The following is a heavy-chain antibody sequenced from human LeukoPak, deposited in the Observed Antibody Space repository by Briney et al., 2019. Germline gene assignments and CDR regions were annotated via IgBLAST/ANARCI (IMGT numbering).Heavy chain of an antibody. J-gene: IGHJ4*02. V-gene: IGHV4-4*07. CDR3: ARERGVPAALGAYYFDY. CDR1: GGSISSYY. D-gene: IGHD2-2*01. CDR2: IYTSGST. Sequence: SETLSLTCTVLGGSISSYYWSWIRQPAGKGLEWIGRIYTSGSTNYNPSLKSRVTMSVDTSKNQFSLKLSSVTAADTAVYYCARERGVPAALGAYYFDYWGQGTLVTVSS.